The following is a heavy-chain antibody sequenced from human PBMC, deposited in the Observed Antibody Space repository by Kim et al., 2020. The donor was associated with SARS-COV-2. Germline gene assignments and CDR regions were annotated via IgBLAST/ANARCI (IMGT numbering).Heavy chain of an antibody. V-gene: IGHV3-48*03. J-gene: IGHJ4*02. CDR3: ARVFSISVDY. CDR1: GFTFSSYE. D-gene: IGHD6-6*01. CDR2: ISSSGSTM. Sequence: GGSLRLSCAASGFTFSSYEMNWVRQAPGKGLEWVSYISSSGSTMYYADSVKGRFTISRDNAKNSLYLQMNSLRAEDTAVYYCARVFSISVDYWGQGTLVTVSS.